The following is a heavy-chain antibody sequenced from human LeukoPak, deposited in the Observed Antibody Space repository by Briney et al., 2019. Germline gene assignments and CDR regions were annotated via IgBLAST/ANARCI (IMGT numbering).Heavy chain of an antibody. D-gene: IGHD2-15*01. CDR2: FDPEDGET. J-gene: IGHJ3*02. Sequence: ASVKVSCKVSGYTLTELSMHWVRQAPGKGLEWMGGFDPEDGETIYAQKFQGRVTMTEDTSTDTAYMELSSLRSEDTAVYYCARGGVSIIVVVVAATRVFAFDIWGQGTMVTVSS. CDR1: GYTLTELS. CDR3: ARGGVSIIVVVVAATRVFAFDI. V-gene: IGHV1-24*01.